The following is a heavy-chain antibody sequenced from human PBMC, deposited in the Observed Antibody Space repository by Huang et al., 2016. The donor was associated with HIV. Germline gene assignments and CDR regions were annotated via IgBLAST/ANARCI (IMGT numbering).Heavy chain of an antibody. CDR1: GGSFSGYY. V-gene: IGHV4-34*01. J-gene: IGHJ4*02. D-gene: IGHD6-19*01. CDR2: INNIGKT. CDR3: AREKAADSAWYGVYYFDY. Sequence: QVQLRQWGAGLVKPSETLSLTCAVYGGSFSGYYWTWIRQSPGKGLEWIVEINNIGKTNYQPSLKSRVTISKDTAKNPVSRQLTSVSAADTGVYFWAREKAADSAWYGVYYFDYWGEGALVTVTS.